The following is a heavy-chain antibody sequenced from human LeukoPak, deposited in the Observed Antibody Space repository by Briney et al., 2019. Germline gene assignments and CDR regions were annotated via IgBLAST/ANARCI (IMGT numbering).Heavy chain of an antibody. D-gene: IGHD3-22*01. J-gene: IGHJ4*02. CDR3: ARSPNYSDSSGYYYVSDS. CDR1: GYTFTGYY. V-gene: IGHV1-2*06. CDR2: INPNSDDT. Sequence: GASVKVSCKASGYTFTGYYIHWVRQAPGQGLEWMGRINPNSDDTNYAQRFQGRVTMTRDTSISTAYMELSRLRSDDTAVYYCARSPNYSDSSGYYYVSDSWGQGTLVTVSP.